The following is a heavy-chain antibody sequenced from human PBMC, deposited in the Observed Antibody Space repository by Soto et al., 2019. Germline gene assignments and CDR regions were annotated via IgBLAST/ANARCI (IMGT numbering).Heavy chain of an antibody. CDR1: GYTFTSYY. V-gene: IGHV1-46*03. J-gene: IGHJ6*02. CDR2: INPSGGST. CDR3: ARAPRPLRYFDWYSRGVFDYYYGMDV. Sequence: ASVKVSCKASGYTFTSYYIHWVRQAPGQGLEWMGIINPSGGSTSYAQKFQGRVTMTRDTSTSTVYMELSSLRSEDTAVYYCARAPRPLRYFDWYSRGVFDYYYGMDVWGQGTTVTVSS. D-gene: IGHD3-9*01.